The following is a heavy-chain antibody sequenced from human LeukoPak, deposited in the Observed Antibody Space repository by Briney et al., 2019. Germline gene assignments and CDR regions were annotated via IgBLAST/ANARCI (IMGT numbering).Heavy chain of an antibody. CDR3: ARGDSSVYFDY. J-gene: IGHJ4*02. Sequence: ASVKVSCKASGYTFTGYYMHWVRQAPGQGLEWMGWINPKSGGTNYAQKFQGRVTMTRDTSISTAYMEMSRLRSDDTAVYYCARGDSSVYFDYWGQGTLVTVSS. D-gene: IGHD6-19*01. V-gene: IGHV1-2*02. CDR2: INPKSGGT. CDR1: GYTFTGYY.